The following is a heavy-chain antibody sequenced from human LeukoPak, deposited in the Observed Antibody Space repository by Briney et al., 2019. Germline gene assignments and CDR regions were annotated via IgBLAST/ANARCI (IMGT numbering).Heavy chain of an antibody. CDR1: GFTFSNYA. D-gene: IGHD2-8*01. J-gene: IGHJ3*02. CDR3: ARDRATYCTNGICYDRESAFDI. Sequence: GGSLILSCAASGFTFSNYAINWVRQAPGKGLEWVSSITSSSSYIYYADSVKGRFTISRDNAKNSLYLQMNSLRAEDTAVYYCARDRATYCTNGICYDRESAFDIWGQGTMVTVSS. V-gene: IGHV3-21*01. CDR2: ITSSSSYI.